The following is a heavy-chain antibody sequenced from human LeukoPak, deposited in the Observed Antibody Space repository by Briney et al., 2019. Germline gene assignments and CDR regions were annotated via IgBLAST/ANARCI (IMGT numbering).Heavy chain of an antibody. J-gene: IGHJ3*02. CDR2: INHSGST. CDR3: ARIIVVENFDAFDI. V-gene: IGHV4-34*01. Sequence: SETLSLICAVYGGSLSGYYWSWMRQSPGKGLEWIGEINHSGSTNYNPSFKSRVTISVDTSKNQFSLKLSSVTSADTAVYYCARIIVVENFDAFDIWGQGTMVTVSS. CDR1: GGSLSGYY. D-gene: IGHD3-22*01.